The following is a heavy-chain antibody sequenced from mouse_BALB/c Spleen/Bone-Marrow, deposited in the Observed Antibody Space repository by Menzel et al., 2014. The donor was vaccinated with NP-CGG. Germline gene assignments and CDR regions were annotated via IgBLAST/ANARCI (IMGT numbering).Heavy chain of an antibody. CDR3: ARSYDGYYGFAY. Sequence: EVKLMESGGGLVQPGGSRKLSCAASGFTFSSFGMHWVRQAPEKGLEWVAYISSGSSTIYYADTVKGRFTISRDNPKNTLFLQMTSPRSEDTAMYYCARSYDGYYGFAYWGQGTLVTVSA. V-gene: IGHV5-17*02. CDR2: ISSGSSTI. D-gene: IGHD2-3*01. J-gene: IGHJ3*01. CDR1: GFTFSSFG.